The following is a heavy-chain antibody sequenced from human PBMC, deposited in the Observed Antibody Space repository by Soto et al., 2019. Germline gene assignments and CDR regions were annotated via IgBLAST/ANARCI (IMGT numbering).Heavy chain of an antibody. D-gene: IGHD1-1*01. V-gene: IGHV3-21*01. CDR3: VIHRLTTTDS. Sequence: EVQLVESGGGLVQPGGSLRLSCVASGFTFSLYNMNWVRQAPGKGPEWVSTISGNSDEIYYADSVRGRFTISRDNAKNSLYLQMHSLRVEDTAVYYCVIHRLTTTDSWGQGTLVTVSS. CDR2: ISGNSDEI. J-gene: IGHJ4*02. CDR1: GFTFSLYN.